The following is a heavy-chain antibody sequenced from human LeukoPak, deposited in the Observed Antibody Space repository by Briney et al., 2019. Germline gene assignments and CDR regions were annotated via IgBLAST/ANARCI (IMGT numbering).Heavy chain of an antibody. D-gene: IGHD6-13*01. V-gene: IGHV1-18*01. CDR1: GYIFTNFG. Sequence: GASVKVSCKASGYIFTNFGISWVRQAPGQGLEWMGWISAYNGNTNYAQKLQGRVTMTTDTSTSTAYMELGSLRSDDTAVYYCARDGIAAAATRDPLYYYYYYYMDVWGKGTTVTVSS. CDR3: ARDGIAAAATRDPLYYYYYYYMDV. CDR2: ISAYNGNT. J-gene: IGHJ6*03.